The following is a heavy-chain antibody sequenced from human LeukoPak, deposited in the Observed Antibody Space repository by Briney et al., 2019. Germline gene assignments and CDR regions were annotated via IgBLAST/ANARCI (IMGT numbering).Heavy chain of an antibody. CDR1: GYTFTSYD. V-gene: IGHV1-8*01. CDR2: MNPNSGNT. D-gene: IGHD2-2*01. J-gene: IGHJ4*02. CDR3: ARGYRAVVPARPTYYFDY. Sequence: ASVKVSCKASGYTFTSYDINWVRQATGQRLEWMGWMNPNSGNTGYAQKFQGRVTMTRNTSISTAYMELSSLRSEDTAVYYCARGYRAVVPARPTYYFDYWGQGTLVTVSS.